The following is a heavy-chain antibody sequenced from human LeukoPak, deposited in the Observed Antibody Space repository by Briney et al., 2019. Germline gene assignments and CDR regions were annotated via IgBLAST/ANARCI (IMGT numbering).Heavy chain of an antibody. CDR2: MNPDSGNT. CDR1: GYTFTGYY. V-gene: IGHV1-8*02. Sequence: VSVKVSCKASGYTFTGYYMHWVRQAPGQGLEWMGWMNPDSGNTGYAQKFQGRVTMTRDTSISTAYMELSSLRSEDTAVYYCARSGFSNTFPLDYWGQGTLVTVSS. D-gene: IGHD2/OR15-2a*01. CDR3: ARSGFSNTFPLDY. J-gene: IGHJ4*02.